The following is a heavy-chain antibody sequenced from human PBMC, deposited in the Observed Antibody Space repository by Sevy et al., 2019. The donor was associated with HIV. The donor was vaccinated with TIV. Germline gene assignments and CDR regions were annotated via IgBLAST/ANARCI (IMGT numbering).Heavy chain of an antibody. V-gene: IGHV3-49*04. CDR1: GFTFDDYT. CDR3: TRVEGAADWGMDV. J-gene: IGHJ6*02. D-gene: IGHD1-26*01. Sequence: GGSLRLSCRASGFTFDDYTMSWVRQAPGKGLEWVAFIRSKAYGGTTEYAASVKGRFIISRDESKSIAYLQMNSLKTEDTAVYYCTRVEGAADWGMDVWGQGTTVTVSS. CDR2: IRSKAYGGTT.